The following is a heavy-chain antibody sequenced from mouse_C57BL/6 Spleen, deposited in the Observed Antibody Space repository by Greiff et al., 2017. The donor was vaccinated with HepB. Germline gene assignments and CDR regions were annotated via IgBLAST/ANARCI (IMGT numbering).Heavy chain of an antibody. Sequence: DVKLVESGGGLVKPGGSLKLSCAASGFTFSSYAMSWVRQTPEKRLEWVATISDGGSYTYYPDNVKGRFTISRDNAKNNLYLQMSHLKSEDTAMYYCARDRAGTGAYWGQGTLVTVSA. CDR1: GFTFSSYA. CDR2: ISDGGSYT. CDR3: ARDRAGTGAY. V-gene: IGHV5-4*01. J-gene: IGHJ3*01. D-gene: IGHD3-3*01.